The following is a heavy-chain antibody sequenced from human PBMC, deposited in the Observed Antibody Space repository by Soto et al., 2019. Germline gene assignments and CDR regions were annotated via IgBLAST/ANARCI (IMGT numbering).Heavy chain of an antibody. CDR3: ARNGVYSLGS. CDR2: VHRSGST. Sequence: QVQLQESGPGLVKPSGTLSLTCAVSGASISSDNWWNWFRQPPGQGLEWIGEVHRSGSTNYDPSLKSRVTISIDMSKNQCSLTLTSVTAADTAMYYCARNGVYSLGSWGQGTLVTVSS. V-gene: IGHV4-4*02. CDR1: GASISSDNW. D-gene: IGHD4-17*01. J-gene: IGHJ5*02.